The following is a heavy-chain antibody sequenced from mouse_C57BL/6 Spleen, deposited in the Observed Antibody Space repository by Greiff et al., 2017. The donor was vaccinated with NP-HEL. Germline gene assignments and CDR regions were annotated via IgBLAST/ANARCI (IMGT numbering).Heavy chain of an antibody. CDR2: FHPYNDDT. D-gene: IGHD2-4*01. Sequence: VQLQQSGAELVKPGASVKMSCKASGYTFTTYPIEWMKQNHGKSLEWIGNFHPYNDDTKYNEKFKDKATLTVVKSSSTVYLELSRLTSYDSAVYYCARQGDYDVGGYAMDYWSQGASVTDSS. CDR1: GYTFTTYP. J-gene: IGHJ4*01. CDR3: ARQGDYDVGGYAMDY. V-gene: IGHV1-47*01.